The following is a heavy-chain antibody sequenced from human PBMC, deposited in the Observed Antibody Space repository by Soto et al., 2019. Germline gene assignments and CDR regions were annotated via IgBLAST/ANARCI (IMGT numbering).Heavy chain of an antibody. Sequence: QVQLVQSGAEVKKPGASVKVSCKASGYTFTGYYMHWVRQAPGQGLEWMGWINPNSGGTNYAQKFQGWVTMTRDTAISTAYMELSRQRSDDTAVYYCARGIQLWLGGGGTGGYWGQGTLVTVSS. D-gene: IGHD5-18*01. CDR3: ARGIQLWLGGGGTGGY. J-gene: IGHJ4*02. CDR1: GYTFTGYY. V-gene: IGHV1-2*04. CDR2: INPNSGGT.